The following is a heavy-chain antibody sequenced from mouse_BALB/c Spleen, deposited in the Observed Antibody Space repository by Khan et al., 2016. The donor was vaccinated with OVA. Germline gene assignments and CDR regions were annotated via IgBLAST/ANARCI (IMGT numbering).Heavy chain of an antibody. J-gene: IGHJ2*01. CDR1: GYTFINYW. V-gene: IGHV1-7*01. Sequence: QVQLKQSGAELAKPGASVKMSCKASGYTFINYWILWVKQRPGQGLEWIGYINPSTGYTEYNQNFKDKATLTADKSASTAYMQLSSLTSEDSAVYYCARRGLRWDFAYWGQGTPLTVSA. CDR3: ARRGLRWDFAY. CDR2: INPSTGYT. D-gene: IGHD1-1*01.